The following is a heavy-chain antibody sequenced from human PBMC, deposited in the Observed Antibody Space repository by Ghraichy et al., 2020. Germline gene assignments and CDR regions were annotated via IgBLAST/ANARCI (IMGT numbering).Heavy chain of an antibody. CDR3: ARQKSLEVDY. CDR2: IYYSGGA. D-gene: IGHD1-1*01. CDR1: GGSISSYY. J-gene: IGHJ4*02. V-gene: IGHV4-59*08. Sequence: SETLSLTCTVSGGSISSYYWSWIRQPPGKGLEWIGYIYYSGGANYNPSLQSRVTISVDMSKNQFSLKLRSVTAADTAVYYCARQKSLEVDYWGQGILVTVSS.